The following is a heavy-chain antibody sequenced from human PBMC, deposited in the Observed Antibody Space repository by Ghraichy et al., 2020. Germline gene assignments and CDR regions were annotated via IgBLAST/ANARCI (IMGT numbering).Heavy chain of an antibody. CDR1: GDSVSSNSAA. CDR2: TYYRSKWYN. V-gene: IGHV6-1*01. D-gene: IGHD4-23*01. J-gene: IGHJ6*02. CDR3: ARDVGDYGGNSGYYYYYGMDV. Sequence: SQTLSLTCAISGDSVSSNSAAWNWIRQSPSRGLEWLGRTYYRSKWYNDYAVSVKSRITINPDTSKNQFSLQLNSVTPEDTAVYYCARDVGDYGGNSGYYYYYGMDVWGQGTTVTVSS.